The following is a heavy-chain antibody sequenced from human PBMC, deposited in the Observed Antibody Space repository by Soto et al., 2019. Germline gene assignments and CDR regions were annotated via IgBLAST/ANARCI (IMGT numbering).Heavy chain of an antibody. CDR3: ARDPPSFYAFDI. Sequence: LRLSFAASGFTFSSYSMNWVRQAPGKGLEWVSSISSSSSYIYYADSVKGRFTISRDNAKNSLYLQMNSLRAEDTAVYYCARDPPSFYAFDIWGQGTMVTVSS. CDR2: ISSSSSYI. J-gene: IGHJ3*02. V-gene: IGHV3-21*01. CDR1: GFTFSSYS.